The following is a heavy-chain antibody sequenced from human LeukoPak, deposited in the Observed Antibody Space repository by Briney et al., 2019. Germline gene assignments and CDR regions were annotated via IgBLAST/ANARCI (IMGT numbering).Heavy chain of an antibody. CDR2: MNPNSGNT. D-gene: IGHD3-22*01. CDR1: GYTFTSYD. Sequence: AASVKVSCKASGYTFTSYDINWVRQATGQGLEWMGWMNPNSGNTGYAQKFQGRVTMTRNTSIATAYMEVTSLGFDDTAVYYCVDPDRWGQGTLVTVSS. J-gene: IGHJ1*01. V-gene: IGHV1-8*02. CDR3: VDPDR.